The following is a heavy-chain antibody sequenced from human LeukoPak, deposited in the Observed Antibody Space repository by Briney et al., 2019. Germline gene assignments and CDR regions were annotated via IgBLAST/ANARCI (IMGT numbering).Heavy chain of an antibody. CDR1: GFTFSTYA. V-gene: IGHV3-23*01. CDR2: ISVSGGDT. D-gene: IGHD5-12*01. J-gene: IGHJ4*02. Sequence: GGSLRLSCAASGFTFSTYAMTWVRQAPGKGLEWVSGISVSGGDTYYADSVKGRFIISRDNSKNTLYLEMNNLRAEDTAAYYCAKGRTEWQRLGVDYWGQGTPETLSS. CDR3: AKGRTEWQRLGVDY.